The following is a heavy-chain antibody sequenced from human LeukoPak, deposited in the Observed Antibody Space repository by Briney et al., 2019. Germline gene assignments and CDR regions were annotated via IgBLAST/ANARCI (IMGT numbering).Heavy chain of an antibody. CDR1: GFTFSSFE. CDR3: ARVNWEGDYFDY. J-gene: IGHJ4*02. D-gene: IGHD7-27*01. CDR2: ISDSDSTI. Sequence: GGSLRLSCAASGFTFSSFELNWVRQAPGKGLEWVSYISDSDSTIYYADSVKSRFTISRDNAKNTLYLQMNSLRAEDTAVYYCARVNWEGDYFDYWGQGTLVTVSS. V-gene: IGHV3-48*03.